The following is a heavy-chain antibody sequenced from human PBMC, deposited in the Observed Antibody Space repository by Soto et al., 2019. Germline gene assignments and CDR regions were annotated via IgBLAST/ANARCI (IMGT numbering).Heavy chain of an antibody. D-gene: IGHD2-2*01. V-gene: IGHV4-34*01. J-gene: IGHJ4*02. CDR1: GGSFSGYY. CDR3: ARASRVVPVIWGHGYFDY. Sequence: QVQLQQWGAGLLKPSETLSLTCAVYGGSFSGYYWSWIRQPPGKGLEWIGEINHSGTTNYNPSLKSRVTISVDTSKNQFSLKLSSVTAADTAVYYCARASRVVPVIWGHGYFDYWGQGTLVTVSS. CDR2: INHSGTT.